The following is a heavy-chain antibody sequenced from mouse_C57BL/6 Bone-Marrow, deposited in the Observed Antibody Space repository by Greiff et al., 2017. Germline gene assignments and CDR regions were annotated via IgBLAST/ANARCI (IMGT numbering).Heavy chain of an antibody. CDR1: AYTFTSYW. V-gene: IGHV1-50*01. D-gene: IGHD1-1*01. CDR2: IDPSASYT. J-gene: IGHJ4*01. Sequence: QVQLQQPGAELVKPGASVRLSCKASAYTFTSYWMQWVKQRPGQGLEWIGEIDPSASYTNYNQKFTGKATLTVDTSSSTAYMQLSSRTSEDSAVYYCAMEGNYDNHAMDNWGQGTPVP. CDR3: AMEGNYDNHAMDN.